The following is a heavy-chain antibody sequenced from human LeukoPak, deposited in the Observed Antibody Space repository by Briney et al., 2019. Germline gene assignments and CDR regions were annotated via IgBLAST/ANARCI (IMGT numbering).Heavy chain of an antibody. CDR2: IIPIFGTA. CDR1: GGTFSSYA. J-gene: IGHJ6*02. Sequence: SVKVSCKASGGTFSSYAISWVRQPPGQGLEWMGGIIPIFGTANYAQKFQGRVTITADESTSTAYMELSSLRSEDTAVYYCAYPNYWYYYGMDVWGQGTTVTVSS. D-gene: IGHD1-7*01. CDR3: AYPNYWYYYGMDV. V-gene: IGHV1-69*13.